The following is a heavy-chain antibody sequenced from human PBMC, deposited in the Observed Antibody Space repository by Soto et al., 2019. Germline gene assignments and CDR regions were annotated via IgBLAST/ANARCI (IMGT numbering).Heavy chain of an antibody. CDR2: ISYDGSNK. V-gene: IGHV3-30*18. J-gene: IGHJ6*02. CDR3: AKDLVTMVRGVIINDYYYGMDV. Sequence: GGCLRLSCAASGFTFSSYGMHWVRQAPGKGLEWVAVISYDGSNKYYADSVKGRFTICRDNSKNTLYLQMNSLRAEDTAVYYCAKDLVTMVRGVIINDYYYGMDVWGQGTTVTVSS. CDR1: GFTFSSYG. D-gene: IGHD3-10*01.